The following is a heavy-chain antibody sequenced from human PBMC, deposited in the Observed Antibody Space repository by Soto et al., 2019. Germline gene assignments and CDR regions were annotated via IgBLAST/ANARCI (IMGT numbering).Heavy chain of an antibody. CDR3: AKDDPNSSGWFWGNRRYKPKLPDY. CDR2: ISGSGGST. Sequence: EVQLLESGGGLVQPGGSLRLSCAASGFTFSSYAMSWVRQAPGKGLEWVSAISGSGGSTYYADSVKGRFTISRDNSKNTLYLQMNSLRAEDTAVYYCAKDDPNSSGWFWGNRRYKPKLPDYWGQGTLVTVSS. CDR1: GFTFSSYA. V-gene: IGHV3-23*01. J-gene: IGHJ4*02. D-gene: IGHD6-19*01.